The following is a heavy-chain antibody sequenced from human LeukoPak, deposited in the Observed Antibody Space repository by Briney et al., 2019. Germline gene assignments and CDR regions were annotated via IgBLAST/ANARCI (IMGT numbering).Heavy chain of an antibody. V-gene: IGHV4-39*01. Sequence: SETLSLTCTVSGGSISSGSYYWSWIRQPAGKGLEWIGSIYYSGSTYYNPSLKSRVTISVDTSKHQFSLKLSSVTAADTAVYYCARRHYYYYYMDVWGKGTTVTISS. CDR3: ARRHYYYYYMDV. CDR1: GGSISSGSYY. CDR2: IYYSGST. J-gene: IGHJ6*03.